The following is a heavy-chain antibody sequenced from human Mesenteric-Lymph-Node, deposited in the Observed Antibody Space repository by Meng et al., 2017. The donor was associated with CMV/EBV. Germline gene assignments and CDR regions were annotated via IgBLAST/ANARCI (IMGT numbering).Heavy chain of an antibody. Sequence: GGSLRLSCAASGFTFSSYWMYWVRQAPGKGLVWVSRMNSDGSSTSYADSVKGRFTISRDNAKNTLCLQMNSLRAEDTGVYYCVRGRSGGLDYWGQGTLVTVSS. D-gene: IGHD2-15*01. CDR2: MNSDGSST. CDR3: VRGRSGGLDY. J-gene: IGHJ4*02. V-gene: IGHV3-74*01. CDR1: GFTFSSYW.